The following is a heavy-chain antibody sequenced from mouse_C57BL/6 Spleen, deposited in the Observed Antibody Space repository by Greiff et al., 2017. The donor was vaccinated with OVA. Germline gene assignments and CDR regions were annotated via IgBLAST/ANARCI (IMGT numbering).Heavy chain of an antibody. Sequence: EVQLQQSGPGLAKPSQTLSLTCSVTGYSITSDYWNWIRKFPGNKLEYMGYISYSGSTYYNPSLKSRISITRDTSKNQYYLQLNSVTTEDTATYDWARWDYYGSSYGYFDVWGTGTTVTVSS. V-gene: IGHV3-8*01. D-gene: IGHD1-1*01. J-gene: IGHJ1*03. CDR3: ARWDYYGSSYGYFDV. CDR1: GYSITSDY. CDR2: ISYSGST.